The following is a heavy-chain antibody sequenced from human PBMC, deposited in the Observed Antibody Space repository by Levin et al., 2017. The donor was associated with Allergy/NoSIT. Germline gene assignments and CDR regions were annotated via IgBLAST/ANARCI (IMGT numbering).Heavy chain of an antibody. CDR1: GYIFNEYW. V-gene: IGHV1-2*06. Sequence: ASVKVSCKASGYIFNEYWMHWVRQAPGQGLEWMGRINPNNGATDFAQKFQGRVTLTKDMSINTVYMELRSLRSDDTAVYYCARDRIAFWTPLRYNYMDDWGKGTTVTVS. CDR2: INPNNGAT. J-gene: IGHJ6*03. D-gene: IGHD3/OR15-3a*01. CDR3: ARDRIAFWTPLRYNYMDD.